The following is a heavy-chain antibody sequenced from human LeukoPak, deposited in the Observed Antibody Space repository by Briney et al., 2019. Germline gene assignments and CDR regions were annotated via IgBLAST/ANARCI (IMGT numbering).Heavy chain of an antibody. CDR2: INGDGSEM. CDR1: RFTFSSYW. V-gene: IGHV3-7*01. J-gene: IGHJ6*03. Sequence: GGSLRLSCAASRFTFSSYWMTWVRQAPGKGLEWVANINGDGSEMYYVDSVKGRFTISRDNAKNSLYLQMNSLRVEDTALYYCARDNILSAAYYIDVWGKGTTVTVSS. CDR3: ARDNILSAAYYIDV. D-gene: IGHD2-2*01.